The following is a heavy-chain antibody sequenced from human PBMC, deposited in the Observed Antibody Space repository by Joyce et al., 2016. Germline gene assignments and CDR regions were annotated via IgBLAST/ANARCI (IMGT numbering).Heavy chain of an antibody. V-gene: IGHV1-18*01. CDR3: ARTITWGYFDS. J-gene: IGHJ4*02. Sequence: QVQLVQSGAQVMKPGASLKVSCKGSGYTFNTYGITWVRQAPGKGLEWMGWINTYKGNTNYAQDLQDRVTMTTDTSTSTAYMELRSLRSDETAVYYCARTITWGYFDSWGQGTLVTVSS. D-gene: IGHD3-16*01. CDR1: GYTFNTYG. CDR2: INTYKGNT.